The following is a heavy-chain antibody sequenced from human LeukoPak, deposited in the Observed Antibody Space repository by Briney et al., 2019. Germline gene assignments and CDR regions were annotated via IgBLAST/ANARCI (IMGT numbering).Heavy chain of an antibody. CDR1: GFTFSSYA. Sequence: GGSLRLSCAAAGFTFSSYAMSWVRQAPGKGLEWVSAISGSGGSAYYADSVKGRFTISRDNSKNTLYLQMNSLRAEDTAVYYCAKGDDRSGWWPPADAFDIWGQGTMVTVSS. J-gene: IGHJ3*02. D-gene: IGHD3-10*01. V-gene: IGHV3-23*01. CDR2: ISGSGGSA. CDR3: AKGDDRSGWWPPADAFDI.